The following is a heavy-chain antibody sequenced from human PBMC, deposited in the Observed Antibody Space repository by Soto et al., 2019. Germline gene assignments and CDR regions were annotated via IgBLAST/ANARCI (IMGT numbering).Heavy chain of an antibody. CDR1: GYTLTELS. V-gene: IGHV1-24*01. J-gene: IGHJ4*02. Sequence: GASVKVSCKVSGYTLTELSMHWVRQAPGKGLEWMGGFDPEDGETIYAQKFQGRVTMTEDTSTDTAYMELNSLRPEDTAVYYCAKPVWEKTMTLNHFDFWGLGALVTVSS. CDR3: AKPVWEKTMTLNHFDF. D-gene: IGHD3-16*01. CDR2: FDPEDGET.